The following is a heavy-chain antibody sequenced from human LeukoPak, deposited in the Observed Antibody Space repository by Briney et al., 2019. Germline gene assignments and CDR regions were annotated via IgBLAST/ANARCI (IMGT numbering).Heavy chain of an antibody. CDR2: ISWNSGSI. Sequence: GGSLRLSCAASGFTFDDYAMHWVRQAPGKGLEWVSGISWNSGSIGYADSVKGRFTISRDNAKNSLYLQMNSLRAEDTAVYYCAKGMSYNWYKNPLDYWGQGTLVTVSS. D-gene: IGHD1-1*01. CDR1: GFTFDDYA. CDR3: AKGMSYNWYKNPLDY. J-gene: IGHJ4*02. V-gene: IGHV3-9*01.